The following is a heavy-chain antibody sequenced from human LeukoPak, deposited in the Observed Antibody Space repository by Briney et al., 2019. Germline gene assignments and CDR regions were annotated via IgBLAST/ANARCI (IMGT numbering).Heavy chain of an antibody. J-gene: IGHJ4*02. D-gene: IGHD3-22*01. CDR1: GGTFSSYA. CDR3: ARDRGYYDSSGYYLFDY. CDR2: IIPIFGTA. Sequence: SVKVSCKASGGTFSSYAISWVRQAPGQGLEWMGGIIPIFGTANYAQKFQGRATITADESTSTAYMELSSLRSEDTAVYYCARDRGYYDSSGYYLFDYWGQGTLVTVSS. V-gene: IGHV1-69*13.